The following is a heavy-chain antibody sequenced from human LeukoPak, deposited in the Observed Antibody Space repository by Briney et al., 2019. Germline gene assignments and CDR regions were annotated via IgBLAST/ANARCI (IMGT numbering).Heavy chain of an antibody. CDR2: IYYSGST. V-gene: IGHV4-39*01. J-gene: IGHJ5*02. CDR3: ARQWRYCSSTSCGFDP. CDR1: GGSISSYY. Sequence: PSETLSLTCTVSGGSISSYYWGWIRQPPGKGLEWIGSIYYSGSTYYNPSLKSRVTISVDTSKNQFSLKLSSVTAADTAVYYCARQWRYCSSTSCGFDPWGQGPLVPVSS. D-gene: IGHD2-2*01.